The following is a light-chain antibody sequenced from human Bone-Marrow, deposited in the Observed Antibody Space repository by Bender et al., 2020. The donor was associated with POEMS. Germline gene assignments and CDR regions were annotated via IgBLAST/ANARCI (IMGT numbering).Light chain of an antibody. Sequence: QLVLTQSPSASASLGASVKLTCTLSSGHSSYAIAWHQQQPEKGPRFLMKLTSDGSHTKGDGIPDRFSGSSSGPGRYLTISSLQSEDEADYYCPTWGTGTHWVFGGGTKLTV. J-gene: IGLJ3*02. V-gene: IGLV4-69*01. CDR2: LTSDGSH. CDR1: SGHSSYA. CDR3: PTWGTGTHWV.